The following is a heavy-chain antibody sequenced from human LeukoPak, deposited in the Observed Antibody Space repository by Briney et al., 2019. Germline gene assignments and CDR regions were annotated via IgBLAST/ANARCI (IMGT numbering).Heavy chain of an antibody. CDR2: INPSGGST. Sequence: ASVKVSCKASGYTFTSYYMHWVRQAPGQGLEWMGIINPSGGSTSYAQKFQGRVTMTRDTSTSTAYMELRSLRSDDTAVYYCARSSKPLDYWGQGTLVTVSS. J-gene: IGHJ4*02. CDR1: GYTFTSYY. V-gene: IGHV1-46*01. CDR3: ARSSKPLDY. D-gene: IGHD1-14*01.